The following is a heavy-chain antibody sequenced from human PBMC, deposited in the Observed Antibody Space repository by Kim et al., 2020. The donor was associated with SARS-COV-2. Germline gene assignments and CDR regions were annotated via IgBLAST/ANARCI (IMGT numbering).Heavy chain of an antibody. Sequence: ASVKVSCKASGYTFTSYAIHWVRQAPGQRLEWMGWINAGNGNTKYSQKFQGRVTITRDTSASTAYMELSSLRSEDTAVYYCARDRSLAARLYDYYYYMDVWGKGTTVTVSS. D-gene: IGHD6-6*01. V-gene: IGHV1-3*01. CDR1: GYTFTSYA. CDR2: INAGNGNT. CDR3: ARDRSLAARLYDYYYYMDV. J-gene: IGHJ6*03.